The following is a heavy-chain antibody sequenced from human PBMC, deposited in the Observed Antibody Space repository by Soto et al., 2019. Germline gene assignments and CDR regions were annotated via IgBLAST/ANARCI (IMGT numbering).Heavy chain of an antibody. Sequence: GGSLRLSCAASGFTFSSYSMNWVRQAPGKGLEWVSSISSSSSYIYYADSVKGRFTISRDNAKNSLYLEMNSLRAEDTAVYYFARDLDTLMATIPVVDFDIWGQGTMVTVSS. CDR3: ARDLDTLMATIPVVDFDI. CDR2: ISSSSSYI. V-gene: IGHV3-21*01. D-gene: IGHD5-12*01. CDR1: GFTFSSYS. J-gene: IGHJ3*02.